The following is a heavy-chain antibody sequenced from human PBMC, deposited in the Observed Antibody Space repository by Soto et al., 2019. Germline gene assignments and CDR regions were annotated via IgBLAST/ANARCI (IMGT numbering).Heavy chain of an antibody. J-gene: IGHJ2*01. CDR1: GYTFNNYG. CDR3: ARCYCSVGICDTCWDLDL. Sequence: QVQLVQSGAEVKKPGASVKVSCKASGYTFNNYGISWVRQAPGQGLEWMGWIGPYNGNTDHAQNFQGRVTMTTDTSTNTAYMEMRRLRSDDTALYYCARCYCSVGICDTCWDLDLWGRGTLVTVSS. CDR2: IGPYNGNT. V-gene: IGHV1-18*01. D-gene: IGHD2-15*01.